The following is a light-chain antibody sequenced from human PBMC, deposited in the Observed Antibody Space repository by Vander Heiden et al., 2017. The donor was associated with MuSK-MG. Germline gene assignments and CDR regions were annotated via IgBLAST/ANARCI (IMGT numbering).Light chain of an antibody. CDR3: ERYRGFT. CDR2: QAS. CDR1: QRLQSW. Sequence: IQPTPSPSALSASIGHRVIITCPASQRLQSWWAWYQQKHGQAPKLSLPQASTSATGVSFSCSASGSGTELILSIGGLQPDDFATYFCERYRGFTFGRGTQVNLK. V-gene: IGKV1-5*03. J-gene: IGKJ3*01.